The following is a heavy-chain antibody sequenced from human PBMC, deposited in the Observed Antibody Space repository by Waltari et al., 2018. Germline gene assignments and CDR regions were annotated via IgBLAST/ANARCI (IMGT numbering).Heavy chain of an antibody. CDR1: GFTFSSYS. CDR2: ISSSSIYI. J-gene: IGHJ6*02. Sequence: EVQLVESGGGLVKPGGSLRLSCAASGFTFSSYSMNWVRQAPGKGLEWVASISSSSIYIYYADSVKGRFTISRDNAKNSLYLQMNSLRAEDTAVYYCARDRTHRNYYYYGMDVWGQGTTVTVSS. V-gene: IGHV3-21*01. CDR3: ARDRTHRNYYYYGMDV.